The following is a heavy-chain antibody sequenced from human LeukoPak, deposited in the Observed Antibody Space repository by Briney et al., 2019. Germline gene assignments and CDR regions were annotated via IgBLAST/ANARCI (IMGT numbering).Heavy chain of an antibody. CDR2: IYYSGST. CDR3: ARDTSSSWYLGPFDAFDI. J-gene: IGHJ3*02. D-gene: IGHD6-13*01. V-gene: IGHV4-31*03. Sequence: SETLSLTCTVSGGPISSGGYYWSWIRQHPGKGLEWIGYIYYSGSTYYNPSLKSRVTISVDTSKNQFSLKLSSVTAADTAVYYCARDTSSSWYLGPFDAFDIWGQGTMVTVSS. CDR1: GGPISSGGYY.